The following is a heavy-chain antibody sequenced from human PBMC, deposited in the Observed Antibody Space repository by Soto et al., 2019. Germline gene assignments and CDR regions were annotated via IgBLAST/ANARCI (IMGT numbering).Heavy chain of an antibody. CDR2: IYWDDDK. V-gene: IGHV2-5*02. Sequence: QITLKESGPTLVKPTQTLTLTCTFSGFSLSTSGVGVGWIRQPPGKALEWLAVIYWDDDKRYSPSLKSRLTITKDTSKNQVVLTMTHMDPVDPAKYYCVHSGLLDYWGQGTLVTVSS. J-gene: IGHJ4*02. CDR1: GFSLSTSGVG. CDR3: VHSGLLDY.